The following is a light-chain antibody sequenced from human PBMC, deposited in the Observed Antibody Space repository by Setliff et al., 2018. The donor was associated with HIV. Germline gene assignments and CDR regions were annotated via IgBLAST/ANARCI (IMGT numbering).Light chain of an antibody. J-gene: IGLJ1*01. CDR2: YDH. CDR1: NIGIKS. V-gene: IGLV3-21*04. Sequence: SYELTQRPSVSVAPGKTARITCGGDNIGIKSVHWYQQKPGQAPVVVMYYDHDRPSWIPERFSGSNSGSTATLTISRVEVGDEADYYCQVWDSSSDHYVFGSGTKVTVL. CDR3: QVWDSSSDHYV.